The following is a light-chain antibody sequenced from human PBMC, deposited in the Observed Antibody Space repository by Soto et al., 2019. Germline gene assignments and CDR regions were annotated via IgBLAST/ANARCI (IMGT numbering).Light chain of an antibody. Sequence: QSVLTQPPSVSGAPGQRVTISCTGSSSNIGTRYDVHWYQQLPSTAPKLLIYTNNNRPPGVPDRFSGSKSGTSASLAITGLQAEDEADYYCQSYDSSLSGVVFGGGTKVTVL. CDR2: TNN. CDR1: SSNIGTRYD. V-gene: IGLV1-40*01. CDR3: QSYDSSLSGVV. J-gene: IGLJ2*01.